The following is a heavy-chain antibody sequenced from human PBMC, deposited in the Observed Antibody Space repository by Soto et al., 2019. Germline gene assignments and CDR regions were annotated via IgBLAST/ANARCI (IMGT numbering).Heavy chain of an antibody. CDR3: ATERGVGATRNCFDS. CDR2: IYTSGST. V-gene: IGHV4-4*07. CDR1: GGSISSHC. J-gene: IGHJ5*01. D-gene: IGHD1-26*01. Sequence: SLTCTVSGGSISSHCWSWLQQQAGKGLEWIGRIYTSGSTNYNPSLKSRVTMSVDTSKNQCSLNLSSVTAADTAVYYCATERGVGATRNCFDSWGQGTLVT.